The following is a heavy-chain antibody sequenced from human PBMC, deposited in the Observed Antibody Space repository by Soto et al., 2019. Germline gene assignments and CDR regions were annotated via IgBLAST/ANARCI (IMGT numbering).Heavy chain of an antibody. V-gene: IGHV4-30-4*01. D-gene: IGHD5-12*01. CDR2: IYYSGST. J-gene: IGHJ4*02. CDR3: AMNPHRSNSGYDLVDY. Sequence: SQTLSLTCTVSGGSISSGDYYWSWIRQPPGKGLEWIGYIYYSGSTYYNPSLKSRVTISVDTSKNQFSLKLSSVTAADTAVYYCAMNPHRSNSGYDLVDYWGQGTLVTVSS. CDR1: GGSISSGDYY.